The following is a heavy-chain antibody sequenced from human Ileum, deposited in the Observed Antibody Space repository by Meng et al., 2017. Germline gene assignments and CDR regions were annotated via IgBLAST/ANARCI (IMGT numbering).Heavy chain of an antibody. Sequence: SETLSLTCAVSGYSISSGHYYGWIRQPPGKGLEWIGSVHHRGSSYYNPSLKSRVTMSVDTSKNQVSLKLYSVTAADTAVYYCASPRFGLFGDYAFWGQGTLVTVSS. D-gene: IGHD4-17*01. V-gene: IGHV4-38-2*01. CDR3: ASPRFGLFGDYAF. CDR2: VHHRGSS. J-gene: IGHJ4*02. CDR1: GYSISSGHY.